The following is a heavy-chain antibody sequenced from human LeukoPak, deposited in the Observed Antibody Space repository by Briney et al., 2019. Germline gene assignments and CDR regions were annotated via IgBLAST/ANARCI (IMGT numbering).Heavy chain of an antibody. CDR3: ARGSYDSSDFEYFHH. V-gene: IGHV1-2*02. D-gene: IGHD3-22*01. CDR2: INPNSGGT. Sequence: ASVKVSCKASGYTFTSNYMHWVRQAPGQGLEWMGWINPNSGGTNYARKFQGRVTMTRDTSIGTAYMELNRLRSDDPAVYYCARGSYDSSDFEYFHHWGQGTLVTVYS. J-gene: IGHJ1*01. CDR1: GYTFTSNY.